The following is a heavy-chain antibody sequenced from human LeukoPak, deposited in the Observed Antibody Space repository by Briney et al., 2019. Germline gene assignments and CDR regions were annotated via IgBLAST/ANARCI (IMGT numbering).Heavy chain of an antibody. CDR3: ARGVEPLAANTLAY. CDR1: GFTVITND. CDR2: LYSDGNT. V-gene: IGHV3-53*01. J-gene: IGHJ4*02. D-gene: IGHD1-14*01. Sequence: GGSVSLLCAASGFTVITNDMTWVRHAPGKAGECVAVLYSDGNTKYADSVQGRFTISRDNSKNTMYLEMNSLSPDDTAVYYCARGVEPLAANTLAYWGQGTLVTVSS.